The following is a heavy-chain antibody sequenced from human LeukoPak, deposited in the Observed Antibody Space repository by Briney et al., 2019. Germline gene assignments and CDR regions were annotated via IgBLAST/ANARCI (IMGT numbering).Heavy chain of an antibody. CDR2: MNPNSGNT. V-gene: IGHV1-8*01. J-gene: IGHJ6*02. D-gene: IGHD3-10*01. Sequence: ASVKVSCKASGYTFTSYDINWVRQATGQGLEWVGWMNPNSGNTGYARKFQGRVTMTRNTSISTAYMELSSLRSEDTAVYYCARAKSYKRARYYYYGMDVWGQGTTVTVSS. CDR1: GYTFTSYD. CDR3: ARAKSYKRARYYYYGMDV.